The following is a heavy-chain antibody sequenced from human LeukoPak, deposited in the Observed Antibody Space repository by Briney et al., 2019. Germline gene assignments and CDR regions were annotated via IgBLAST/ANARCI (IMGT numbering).Heavy chain of an antibody. V-gene: IGHV4-4*07. D-gene: IGHD1-14*01. CDR3: ARLESELSVGYNWFDP. CDR2: IYTSGST. CDR1: GGPISSYY. Sequence: PSETLSLTCTVSGGPISSYYWSWIRQPAGKGLEWIGRIYTSGSTNYNPSLKSRVTMSVDTSKNQFSLKLSSVTAADTAVYYCARLESELSVGYNWFDPWGQGTLVTVPS. J-gene: IGHJ5*02.